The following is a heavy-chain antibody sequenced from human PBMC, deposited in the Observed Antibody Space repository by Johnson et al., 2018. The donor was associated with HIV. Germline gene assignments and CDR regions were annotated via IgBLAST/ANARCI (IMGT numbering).Heavy chain of an antibody. J-gene: IGHJ3*02. CDR2: IYSGGST. Sequence: MQLVESGGGVVQPGRSLRLSCAASGFTFSSYAMHWVRQAPGKGLEWVSLIYSGGSTYYADSVKGRFTISRDNSKNTLYLQMNSLRAEDTAVYYCARLTSGAFDIWGPGTMVTVSS. D-gene: IGHD1-14*01. V-gene: IGHV3-66*01. CDR1: GFTFSSYA. CDR3: ARLTSGAFDI.